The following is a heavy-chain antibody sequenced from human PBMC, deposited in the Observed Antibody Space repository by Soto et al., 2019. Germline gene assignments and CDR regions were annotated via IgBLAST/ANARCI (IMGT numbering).Heavy chain of an antibody. CDR1: GFTFSSYA. CDR3: AKHGASGYGFDY. V-gene: IGHV3-23*01. CDR2: ISGSGGST. D-gene: IGHD5-12*01. Sequence: QAGGSLRLSCAASGFTFSSYAMSWVRQAPGKGLEWVSAISGSGGSTYYADSVKGRFTISRDNSKNTLYLQMNSLRAEDTAVYYCAKHGASGYGFDYWGQGTLVTVSS. J-gene: IGHJ4*02.